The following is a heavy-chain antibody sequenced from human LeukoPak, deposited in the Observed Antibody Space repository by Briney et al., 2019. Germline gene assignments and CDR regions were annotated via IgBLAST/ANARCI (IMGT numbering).Heavy chain of an antibody. CDR1: GYTFTGYY. CDR3: AREYLEMATIDY. Sequence: GASVKVSCKASGYTFTGYYMHWVRQAPGQGLEWMGWINPNSGGANYAQKFQGRVTMTRDTSISTAYMELSRLRSDDTAVYYCAREYLEMATIDYWGQGTLVTVSS. CDR2: INPNSGGA. J-gene: IGHJ4*02. D-gene: IGHD5-24*01. V-gene: IGHV1-2*02.